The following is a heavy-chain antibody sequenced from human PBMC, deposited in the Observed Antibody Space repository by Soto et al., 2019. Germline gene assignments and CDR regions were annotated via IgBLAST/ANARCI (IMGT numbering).Heavy chain of an antibody. Sequence: GGSLRLSCAASGFTFSSYGMHWVRQAPGKGLEWVAVISYDGSNKYYADSVKGRFTISRDNSKNTLYLQMNSLRAEDTAVYYCAKDRYYYDSSGYSKYYYGMDVWGQGTTVTVSS. CDR3: AKDRYYYDSSGYSKYYYGMDV. J-gene: IGHJ6*02. CDR1: GFTFSSYG. V-gene: IGHV3-30*18. CDR2: ISYDGSNK. D-gene: IGHD3-22*01.